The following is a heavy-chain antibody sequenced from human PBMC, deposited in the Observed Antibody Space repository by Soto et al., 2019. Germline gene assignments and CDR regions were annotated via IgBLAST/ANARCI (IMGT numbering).Heavy chain of an antibody. CDR1: GFTFSSYW. D-gene: IGHD4-4*01. V-gene: IGHV3-74*01. CDR3: AKGTRHNTVRQYVLDY. J-gene: IGHJ4*02. Sequence: GGSLRLSCAASGFTFSSYWMHWVRQAPGKGLGWVSRISSYGSSTYYADSVKGRFTISRDNSKNTLYLQMNSLRAEDTAVYYCAKGTRHNTVRQYVLDYWGQGPLVTVAS. CDR2: ISSYGSST.